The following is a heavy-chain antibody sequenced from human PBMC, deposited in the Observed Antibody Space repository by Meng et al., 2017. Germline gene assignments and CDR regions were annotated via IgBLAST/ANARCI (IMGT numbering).Heavy chain of an antibody. CDR1: GGSFSGYY. V-gene: IGHV4-34*01. CDR3: ARGKGSDFWSGYYGYYFDY. J-gene: IGHJ4*02. D-gene: IGHD3-3*01. Sequence: SETLSLTCAVYGGSFSGYYWSWIRQPPGKGLEWIGEINHSGSTNYNPSLKSRVTIPVDTSKNQFSLKLSSVTAADTAVYYCARGKGSDFWSGYYGYYFDYWGQGTLVTVSS. CDR2: INHSGST.